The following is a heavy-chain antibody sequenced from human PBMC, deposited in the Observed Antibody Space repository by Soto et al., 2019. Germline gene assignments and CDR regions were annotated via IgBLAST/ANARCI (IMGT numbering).Heavy chain of an antibody. D-gene: IGHD3-9*01. CDR1: GYTFTSYY. CDR3: AREEKTGYHSPEFDY. J-gene: IGHJ4*02. CDR2: INPSGGST. Sequence: GASVKVSCKASGYTFTSYYMHWVRQAPGQGLEWMGIINPSGGSTSYAQKFQGRVTMTRDTSTSTVYMELSSLRSEDTAVYYCAREEKTGYHSPEFDYWGQGTLVTVSS. V-gene: IGHV1-46*01.